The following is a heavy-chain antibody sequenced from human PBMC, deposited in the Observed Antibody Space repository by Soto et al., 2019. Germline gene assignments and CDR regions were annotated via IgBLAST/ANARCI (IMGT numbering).Heavy chain of an antibody. Sequence: SETLSLTCPVSGGSISSYYWSWIRQPPGKGLEWIGYIYYSGSTNYNPSLKSRVTISVDTSKNQFSLKLSSVTAADTAVYYCARAFYGDFDYWGQGTLVTVSS. D-gene: IGHD4-17*01. CDR2: IYYSGST. CDR1: GGSISSYY. CDR3: ARAFYGDFDY. V-gene: IGHV4-59*01. J-gene: IGHJ4*02.